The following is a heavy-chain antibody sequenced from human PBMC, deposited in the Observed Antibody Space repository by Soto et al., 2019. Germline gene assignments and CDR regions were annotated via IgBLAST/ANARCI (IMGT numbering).Heavy chain of an antibody. CDR2: ISYDGSNK. D-gene: IGHD3-22*01. J-gene: IGHJ4*02. Sequence: GGSLRLSCAASGFTFSSYGMHWVRQAPGKGLEWVAVISYDGSNKYYADSVKGRFTISRDNSKNTLYLQMNSLRAEDTAVYYCAKDSLIYDSSGYYLDYWGQGTLVTVSS. V-gene: IGHV3-30*18. CDR3: AKDSLIYDSSGYYLDY. CDR1: GFTFSSYG.